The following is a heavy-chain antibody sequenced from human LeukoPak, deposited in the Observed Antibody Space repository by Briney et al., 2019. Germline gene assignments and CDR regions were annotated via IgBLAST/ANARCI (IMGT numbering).Heavy chain of an antibody. Sequence: SETLSLTCTVSGGSISSYYWSWIRQPPGKGLEWIGYIYYSGSTNYNPSLKSRVTISVDTSKNQFSLKLSSVTAADTAVYYCARLPQYSSSLDYWGQGTLVTVSS. D-gene: IGHD6-6*01. CDR2: IYYSGST. CDR3: ARLPQYSSSLDY. CDR1: GGSISSYY. V-gene: IGHV4-59*01. J-gene: IGHJ4*02.